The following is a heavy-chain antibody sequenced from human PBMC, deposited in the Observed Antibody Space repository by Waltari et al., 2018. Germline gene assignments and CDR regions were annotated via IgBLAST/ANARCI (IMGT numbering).Heavy chain of an antibody. CDR2: INHSGTS. Sequence: QVKLQESGPGLVKPSETLSLTCSVPSDSISSYYWSWSRQPPGKGVEWVVYINHSGTSEYNPSLKRRLTISIDTSKNHFSLNLSSVTAADTAVYYCAGTRQWLAFDSWGQGTLVTVSS. CDR1: SDSISSYY. J-gene: IGHJ4*02. CDR3: AGTRQWLAFDS. D-gene: IGHD6-19*01. V-gene: IGHV4-59*08.